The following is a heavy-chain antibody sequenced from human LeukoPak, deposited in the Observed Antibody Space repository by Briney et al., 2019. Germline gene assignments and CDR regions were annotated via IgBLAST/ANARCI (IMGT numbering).Heavy chain of an antibody. Sequence: GESLKISCKGSGYSFTSYWIGWARQMPGKGLEWMGIIYPGDSDTRYSPSFQGQVTISADKSISTAYLQWSSLKASDTAMYYCARHYRPRGSPNYYDSSGSTPLDYWGQGTLVTVSS. J-gene: IGHJ4*02. CDR1: GYSFTSYW. V-gene: IGHV5-51*01. D-gene: IGHD3-22*01. CDR3: ARHYRPRGSPNYYDSSGSTPLDY. CDR2: IYPGDSDT.